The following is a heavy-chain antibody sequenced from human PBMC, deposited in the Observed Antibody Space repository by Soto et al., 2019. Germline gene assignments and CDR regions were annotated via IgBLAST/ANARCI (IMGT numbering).Heavy chain of an antibody. D-gene: IGHD3-3*01. J-gene: IGHJ5*02. V-gene: IGHV4-39*01. CDR2: IYYSGST. CDR1: GGSISTVGHY. Sequence: PSETLSLTCSVSGGSISTVGHYWTWIRQPPGKGLEWIGSIYYSGSTYYNPSLKSRVTISVDTSKNQFSPKLSSVTAADTAVYYCARRFLEWLSPLNWFDPWGQGTLVTVSS. CDR3: ARRFLEWLSPLNWFDP.